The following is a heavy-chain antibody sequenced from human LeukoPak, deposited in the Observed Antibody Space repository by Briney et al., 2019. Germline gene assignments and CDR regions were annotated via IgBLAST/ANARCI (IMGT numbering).Heavy chain of an antibody. D-gene: IGHD3-10*01. J-gene: IGHJ4*02. CDR1: GLTFSSHW. V-gene: IGHV3-33*08. CDR2: IWYDGSNK. Sequence: PGGSLRLSCAASGLTFSSHWMHWVRQAPGKGLEWVAVIWYDGSNKYYADSVKGRFTISRDNSENTLYLQMNSLRTEDTAVYHCARDGISYGSGSYLDNWGQGVLVTVSS. CDR3: ARDGISYGSGSYLDN.